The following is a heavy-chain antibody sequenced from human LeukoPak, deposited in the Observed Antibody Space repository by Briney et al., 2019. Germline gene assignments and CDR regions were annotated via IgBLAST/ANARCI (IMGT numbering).Heavy chain of an antibody. Sequence: PGGSLRLSCAASGFTFSNYDMHWVRQPTGKGLEWVSGINTGGDTFYSDSVKGRFTISRESAKNSLYLHMNSLRDGDTAVYYCARARGYSNGMDVWGQGTLVTVSS. CDR2: INTGGDT. V-gene: IGHV3-13*01. CDR1: GFTFSNYD. J-gene: IGHJ6*02. CDR3: ARARGYSNGMDV.